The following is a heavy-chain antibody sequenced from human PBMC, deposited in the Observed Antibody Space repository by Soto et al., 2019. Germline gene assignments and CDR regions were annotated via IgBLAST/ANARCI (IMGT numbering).Heavy chain of an antibody. Sequence: ASVKVSCKASGYTFTSYGISWVRQAPGQGLEWMGWISAYNGNTNYAQKLQGRVTMTTDTSTSTAYMELRSLRSDDTAVYYCASGYSSSWYRISSGYYGMDVWGQGTSVPVSS. V-gene: IGHV1-18*01. CDR1: GYTFTSYG. J-gene: IGHJ6*02. CDR2: ISAYNGNT. CDR3: ASGYSSSWYRISSGYYGMDV. D-gene: IGHD6-13*01.